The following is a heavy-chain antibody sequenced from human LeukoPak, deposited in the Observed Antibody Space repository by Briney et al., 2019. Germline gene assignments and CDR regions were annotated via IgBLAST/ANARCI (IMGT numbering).Heavy chain of an antibody. V-gene: IGHV3-23*01. CDR2: LSGSDGST. D-gene: IGHD3-9*01. CDR3: ANRMNYDILTGNFHY. CDR1: GFTFDDYA. J-gene: IGHJ4*02. Sequence: GGSLRLSCAASGFTFDDYAMHWVRQAPGKGLEWVSTLSGSDGSTYYADSVRGRFTISRDISKNTLYLQMNSLRAEDTAVYYCANRMNYDILTGNFHYWGQGTLVTVSS.